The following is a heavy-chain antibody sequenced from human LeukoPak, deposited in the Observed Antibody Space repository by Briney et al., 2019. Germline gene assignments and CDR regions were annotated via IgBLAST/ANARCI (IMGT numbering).Heavy chain of an antibody. J-gene: IGHJ4*02. CDR3: ARARRSGPTMSPFDY. CDR1: GFTFSRFG. D-gene: IGHD2-15*01. V-gene: IGHV3-33*01. Sequence: GGSLRLSCATSGFTFSRFGMHWVRQAPGKGLEWVAAIWHDGSNKYYVDSVKGRFTISRDNSKNTLYLQLNSLRAEDTAVYYCARARRSGPTMSPFDYWGQGTLVTVSS. CDR2: IWHDGSNK.